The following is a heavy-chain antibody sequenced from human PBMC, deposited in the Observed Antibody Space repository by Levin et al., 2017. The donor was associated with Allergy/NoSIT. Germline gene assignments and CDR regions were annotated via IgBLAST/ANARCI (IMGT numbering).Heavy chain of an antibody. CDR2: IRGSGTGT. V-gene: IGHV3-23*01. D-gene: IGHD4-11*01. Sequence: GGSLRLSCAASGFTFSSYAMSWVRQAPGKGLEWVSAIRGSGTGTYYADSVKGRFTISRDNSKNPLYLQMNSLRAEDTAVYYCAKEGTTSGFDYWGQGTLVTVSS. CDR1: GFTFSSYA. CDR3: AKEGTTSGFDY. J-gene: IGHJ4*02.